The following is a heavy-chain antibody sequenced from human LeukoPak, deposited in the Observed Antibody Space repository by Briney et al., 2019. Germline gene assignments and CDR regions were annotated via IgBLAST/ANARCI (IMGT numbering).Heavy chain of an antibody. CDR1: GGTFSSYA. Sequence: ASVKVSYKASGGTFSSYAIGWVRQAPGQGLQWMGWINPNCGGTNYAQKFQGRVTMTRDTSISTAYMELSRLRSDDTAVYYCARDFCGGSCYWFDPWGQGTLVTVSS. V-gene: IGHV1-2*02. CDR2: INPNCGGT. CDR3: ARDFCGGSCYWFDP. J-gene: IGHJ5*02. D-gene: IGHD2-15*01.